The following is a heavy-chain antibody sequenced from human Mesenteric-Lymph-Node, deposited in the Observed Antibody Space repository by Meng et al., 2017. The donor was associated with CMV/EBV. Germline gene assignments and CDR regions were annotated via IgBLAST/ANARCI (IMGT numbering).Heavy chain of an antibody. Sequence: GESLKISCAASGFTFDDYGMNWVRQAPGKGLEWVSGINWNGGSTSYVDSGKGRFTISRDNAKNSLYLQMNSLRAEDTALYYCARARYYDFWSTYPYFDYWGQGTLVTVSS. V-gene: IGHV3-20*04. CDR1: GFTFDDYG. CDR3: ARARYYDFWSTYPYFDY. J-gene: IGHJ4*02. CDR2: INWNGGST. D-gene: IGHD3-3*01.